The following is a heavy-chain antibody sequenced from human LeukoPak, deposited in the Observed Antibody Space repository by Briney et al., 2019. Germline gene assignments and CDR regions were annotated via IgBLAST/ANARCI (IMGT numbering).Heavy chain of an antibody. CDR1: GYTFTNYD. D-gene: IGHD3-10*01. CDR3: ARAVGSYTMFDP. Sequence: GASVKVSCKASGYTFTNYDINWVRQATGQGLEWMGWMNPGSGNTGYAQKFQGRVTMTRNTFISTAYMELSNLRSEDTAVYYCARAVGSYTMFDPWGQGTLVTVSS. J-gene: IGHJ5*02. V-gene: IGHV1-8*01. CDR2: MNPGSGNT.